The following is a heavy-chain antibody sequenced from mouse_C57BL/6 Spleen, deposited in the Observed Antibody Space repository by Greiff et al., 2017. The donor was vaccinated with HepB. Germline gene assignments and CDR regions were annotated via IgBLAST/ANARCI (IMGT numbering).Heavy chain of an antibody. V-gene: IGHV1-61*01. J-gene: IGHJ3*01. CDR2: IYPSDSET. D-gene: IGHD2-1*01. CDR3: ARGGIYSSFAY. CDR1: GYTFTSYW. Sequence: VQLQQPGAELVRPGSSVKLSCKASGYTFTSYWMDWVKQRPGQGLEWIGNIYPSDSETHYNQKFKDKATLTVDKSSSTAYMQLSSLTSEDSAVYYCARGGIYSSFAYWGQGTLVTVSA.